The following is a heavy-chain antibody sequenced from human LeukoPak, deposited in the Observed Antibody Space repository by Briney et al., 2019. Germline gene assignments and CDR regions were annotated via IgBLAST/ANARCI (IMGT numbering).Heavy chain of an antibody. Sequence: ASVKVSCRASGYTFTIHYRHWVLQAPGQGLEWMGIINPSAGSTSYPQKFQGRVTMTRDTSTSTVYMELSSLRSEDTAVYYCAAPGASGFVGNFWSGPLDFSGQGTLVTVSS. V-gene: IGHV1-46*01. CDR2: INPSAGST. CDR1: GYTFTIHY. CDR3: AAPGASGFVGNFWSGPLDF. J-gene: IGHJ4*02. D-gene: IGHD3-3*01.